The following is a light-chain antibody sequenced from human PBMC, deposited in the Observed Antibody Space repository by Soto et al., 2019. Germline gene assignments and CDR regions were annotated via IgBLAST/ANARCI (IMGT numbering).Light chain of an antibody. CDR1: QSVSSN. CDR3: QQRSSWPRT. CDR2: DAS. Sequence: ETHLTQSPSTLSLSPGERATLSCRASQSVSSNLLAWYQQKPGQIPSLLIYDASTWATGIPARFSGSGSGTDFTLTISSLEPEDFAVYYCQQRSSWPRTFGRGTKVDIK. J-gene: IGKJ4*02. V-gene: IGKV3-11*01.